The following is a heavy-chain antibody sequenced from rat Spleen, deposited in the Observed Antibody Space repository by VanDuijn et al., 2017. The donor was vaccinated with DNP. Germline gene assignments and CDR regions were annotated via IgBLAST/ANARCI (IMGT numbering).Heavy chain of an antibody. Sequence: EVQLVESVGGLVQPGRSLKLSCVASGFTFSDYNMAWVLQAPKKGLEWVATISYDGSSTYYRDSVKGRFTISRDNAKITLYLQLYSMRSEDTATYYCARRVYDSGDVRTMEAWGQGTSVTFSA. CDR1: GFTFSDYN. V-gene: IGHV5-7*01. D-gene: IGHD1-1*01. CDR2: ISYDGSST. J-gene: IGHJ4*01. CDR3: ARRVYDSGDVRTMEA.